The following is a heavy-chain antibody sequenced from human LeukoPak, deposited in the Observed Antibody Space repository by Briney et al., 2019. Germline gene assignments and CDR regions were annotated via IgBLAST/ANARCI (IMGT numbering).Heavy chain of an antibody. CDR3: ATTYDSSGYSYFDY. V-gene: IGHV3-30-3*01. CDR2: ISYDGTNK. J-gene: IGHJ4*02. CDR1: GFTFSSYA. D-gene: IGHD3-22*01. Sequence: GSLRLSCAASGFTFSSYAIHWVRQAPGKGLEGVALISYDGTNKYYADSVKGRFTISRDNSKNTLYLQMNSLRADDTAVYYCATTYDSSGYSYFDYWGQGTLVTVSS.